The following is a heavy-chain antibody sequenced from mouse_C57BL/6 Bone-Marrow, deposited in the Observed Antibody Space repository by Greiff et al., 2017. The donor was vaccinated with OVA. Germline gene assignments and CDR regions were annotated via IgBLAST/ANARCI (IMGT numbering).Heavy chain of an antibody. CDR1: GFTFSDYG. Sequence: DVHLVESGGGLVKPGGSLKLSCAASGFTFSDYGMHWVRQAPEKGLEWVAYISSGSSTIYYADTVKGRFTISRDNAKNTLFLQMTSLRSEDTAMYYCARNYYSGYYYAMDYWGQGTSVTVSS. V-gene: IGHV5-17*01. J-gene: IGHJ4*01. CDR2: ISSGSSTI. CDR3: ARNYYSGYYYAMDY. D-gene: IGHD2-12*01.